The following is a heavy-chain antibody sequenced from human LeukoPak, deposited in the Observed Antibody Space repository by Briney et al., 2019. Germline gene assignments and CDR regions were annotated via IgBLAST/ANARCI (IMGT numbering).Heavy chain of an antibody. Sequence: GASVKVSCKASGYTFTSYGISWVRQAPGEGLEWMGRIIPILGIANYAQKFQGRVTITADKSTSTAYMELSSLRSEDTAVYYCARQRRSPYYYGMDVWGQGTTVTVSS. CDR3: ARQRRSPYYYGMDV. V-gene: IGHV1-69*04. D-gene: IGHD1-1*01. CDR2: IIPILGIA. CDR1: GYTFTSYG. J-gene: IGHJ6*02.